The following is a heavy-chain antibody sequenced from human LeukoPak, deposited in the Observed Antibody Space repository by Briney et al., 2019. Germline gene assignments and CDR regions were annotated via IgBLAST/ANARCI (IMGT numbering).Heavy chain of an antibody. V-gene: IGHV3-30*04. Sequence: GGSLRLSCAASGFTFSRYAMHWVRQAPGKGLEWVAVISSDGSNKYYADSVKGRFTISRDNSKNTLYLQINSLRAEDTAVYYCARGVYYDSSGLKGSAFDIWGQGTMVTVSS. CDR3: ARGVYYDSSGLKGSAFDI. D-gene: IGHD3-22*01. CDR1: GFTFSRYA. J-gene: IGHJ3*02. CDR2: ISSDGSNK.